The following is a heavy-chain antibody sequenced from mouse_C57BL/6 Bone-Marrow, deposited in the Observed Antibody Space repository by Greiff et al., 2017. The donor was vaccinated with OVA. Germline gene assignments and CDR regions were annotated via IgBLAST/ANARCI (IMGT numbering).Heavy chain of an antibody. J-gene: IGHJ2*01. Sequence: VQLQQSGPELVKPGASVKISCKASGYAFSSSWMNWVKQRPGQGLEWIGRIYPGDGDTNYNGKFKGKATLTADKSSSTAYMQLSSLTSEDSAVYFCHHFYYFDDWGKGTTLTVSS. CDR2: IYPGDGDT. D-gene: IGHD1-2*01. CDR3: HHFYYFDD. V-gene: IGHV1-82*01. CDR1: GYAFSSSW.